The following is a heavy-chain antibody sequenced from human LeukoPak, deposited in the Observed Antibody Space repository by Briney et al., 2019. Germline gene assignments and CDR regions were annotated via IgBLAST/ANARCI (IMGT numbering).Heavy chain of an antibody. CDR2: ISSSGSTI. Sequence: GGSLSLSCAASGFTFSDYYMSWIRQAPGKGLEWVSYISSSGSTIYYADPVKGRFTISRDNAKNSLYLQMNSLRAEDTAVYYCARIKKIAAVSEFSAFDIWGQGTMVTVSS. CDR3: ARIKKIAAVSEFSAFDI. J-gene: IGHJ3*02. D-gene: IGHD6-13*01. CDR1: GFTFSDYY. V-gene: IGHV3-11*01.